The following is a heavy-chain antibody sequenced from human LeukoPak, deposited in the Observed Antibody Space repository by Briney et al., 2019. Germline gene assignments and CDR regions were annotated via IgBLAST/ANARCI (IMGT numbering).Heavy chain of an antibody. CDR1: GFTFSTYA. Sequence: GGSLRLSCAASGFTFSTYAMGWVRQSPGKGLEWVSTISETGGGTHYANSVRGRFTISRDNSKNTLYLQMTNLRAEDTAIYYCDASDFWGQGTLVTVSS. J-gene: IGHJ4*02. CDR2: ISETGGGT. V-gene: IGHV3-23*01. CDR3: DASDF.